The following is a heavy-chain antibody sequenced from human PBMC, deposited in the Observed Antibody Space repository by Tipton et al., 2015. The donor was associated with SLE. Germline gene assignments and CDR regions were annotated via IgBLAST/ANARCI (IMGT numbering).Heavy chain of an antibody. Sequence: SLRLSCGASGFAFSSYSMQWVRQAPGKGLEWVSSISAGGSYIDHADSMKGHFTISRDNAKNSLYLQMNSLRADDTALYYCAREYCDSTSCYTKYFQQWGQGTLVTVSS. CDR3: AREYCDSTSCYTKYFQQ. V-gene: IGHV3-21*04. CDR1: GFAFSSYS. J-gene: IGHJ1*01. D-gene: IGHD2-2*02. CDR2: ISAGGSYI.